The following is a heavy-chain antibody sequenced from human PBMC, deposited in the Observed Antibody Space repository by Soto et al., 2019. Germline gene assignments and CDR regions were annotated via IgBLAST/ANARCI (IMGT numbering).Heavy chain of an antibody. CDR1: GGSFSGYY. CDR2: INHSGST. V-gene: IGHV4-34*01. Sequence: PSETLSLTCAVYGGSFSGYYWSWIRQPPGKGLEWIGEINHSGSTNYNPSLKSRVTISVDTSKNQFSLKLSSVTAADTAVYYCARELDIVVVPAGDEGYWGQGTLVTVSS. CDR3: ARELDIVVVPAGDEGY. J-gene: IGHJ4*02. D-gene: IGHD2-2*01.